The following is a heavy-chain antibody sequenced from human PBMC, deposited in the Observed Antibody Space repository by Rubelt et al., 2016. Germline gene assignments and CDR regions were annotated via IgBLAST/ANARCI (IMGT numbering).Heavy chain of an antibody. D-gene: IGHD4-17*01. V-gene: IGHV4-39*01. CDR3: ARHAFIVTTGSFWDY. CDR2: IDYSGST. CDR1: GDSISSNSFY. Sequence: QLQLQESGPGLVQPSETLSLTCTISGDSISSNSFYWGWIRQPPGKGLEWIGSIDYSGSTYSNPSLRSRVTMSVDTSKNQFSRKLSSVTAADTAVYYCARHAFIVTTGSFWDYWGQGTLITVSS. J-gene: IGHJ4*02.